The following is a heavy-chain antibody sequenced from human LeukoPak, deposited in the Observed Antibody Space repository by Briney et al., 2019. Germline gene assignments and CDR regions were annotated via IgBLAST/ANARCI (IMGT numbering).Heavy chain of an antibody. CDR2: IYPGDSDT. CDR3: ARLAGAASASYYYDNSGYPEFDY. Sequence: GESLKISCKGSGYSFTSYWIGWVRQMPGKGLEWMGIIYPGDSDTRYSPSFQGQVTISADKSISTAYLQWSSLKASDTAMYYCARLAGAASASYYYDNSGYPEFDYWGQGTLVTVSS. J-gene: IGHJ4*02. V-gene: IGHV5-51*01. CDR1: GYSFTSYW. D-gene: IGHD3-22*01.